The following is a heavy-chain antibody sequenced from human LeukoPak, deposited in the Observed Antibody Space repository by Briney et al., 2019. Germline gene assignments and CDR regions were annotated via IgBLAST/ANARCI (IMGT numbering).Heavy chain of an antibody. CDR2: INWNGGST. D-gene: IGHD3-3*01. CDR1: GFTFDDYG. J-gene: IGHJ4*02. Sequence: GGSLRLSCAASGFTFDDYGMSWVRHAPGKGPEWVSGINWNGGSTGYADSVKGRLTISRDNAKNSLYLQMNSLRAEDTALYYCARTRSSYYDFWSGSPTEYYFDYWGQGTLVTVSS. V-gene: IGHV3-20*04. CDR3: ARTRSSYYDFWSGSPTEYYFDY.